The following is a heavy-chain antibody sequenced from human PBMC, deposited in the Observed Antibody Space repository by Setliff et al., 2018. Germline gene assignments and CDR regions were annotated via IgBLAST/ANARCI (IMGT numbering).Heavy chain of an antibody. CDR3: ARGPCSSTSCYAAY. Sequence: SETLSLTCAVYGGSFSGYYWSWIRQPPGKGLEWIGEINHSGSTNYNPSLKSRVTISVDTSKNQFSLKVNSVAAADTAVYYCARGPCSSTSCYAAYWGQGTLVTVSS. D-gene: IGHD2-2*01. CDR1: GGSFSGYY. J-gene: IGHJ4*02. V-gene: IGHV4-34*01. CDR2: INHSGST.